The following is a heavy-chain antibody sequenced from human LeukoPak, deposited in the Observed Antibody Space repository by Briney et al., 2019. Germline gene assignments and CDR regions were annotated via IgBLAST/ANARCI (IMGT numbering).Heavy chain of an antibody. J-gene: IGHJ4*02. CDR2: INSDGSTI. CDR1: GFTFSSYW. D-gene: IGHD1-26*01. V-gene: IGHV3-74*01. Sequence: GGSLRLSCAASGFTFSSYWVHWVRQAPGKGLEWVARINSDGSTINHADSVRGRFTISRDNAENTLYLQMSSLRAEDTAIYFCARAAYYRFDYWGQGTLVTVSS. CDR3: ARAAYYRFDY.